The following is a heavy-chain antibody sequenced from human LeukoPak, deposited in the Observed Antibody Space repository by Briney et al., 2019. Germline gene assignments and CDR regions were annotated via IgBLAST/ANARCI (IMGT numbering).Heavy chain of an antibody. CDR1: GGTFSSYA. V-gene: IGHV1-69*01. J-gene: IGHJ6*03. CDR2: IIPIFGTA. D-gene: IGHD6-13*01. CDR3: ARGPVFSSSWDGYYYYMDV. Sequence: GSSVKVSCRASGGTFSSYAISWVRQAPGQGLEWMGGIIPIFGTANYAQKFQGRVTITADESTSTAYMELSSLRSEDTAVYYCARGPVFSSSWDGYYYYMDVWGKGTTVTVSS.